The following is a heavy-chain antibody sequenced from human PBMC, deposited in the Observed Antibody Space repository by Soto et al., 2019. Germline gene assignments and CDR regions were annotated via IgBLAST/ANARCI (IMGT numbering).Heavy chain of an antibody. CDR1: GFAFSTYA. D-gene: IGHD2-2*01. CDR2: ISGTGVPT. CDR3: AKSFCSSSSCFFLWVDP. J-gene: IGHJ5*02. Sequence: LRLSCAASGFAFSTYAMSWVRQAPGKGLECISLISGTGVPTLYAESVKGRFSVSRDNSKDTLFLEMNNLRVDDTAIYYCAKSFCSSSSCFFLWVDPWGPGTLVTVSS. V-gene: IGHV3-23*01.